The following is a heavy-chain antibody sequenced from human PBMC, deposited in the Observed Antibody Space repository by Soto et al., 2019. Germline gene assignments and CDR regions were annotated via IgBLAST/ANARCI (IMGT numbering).Heavy chain of an antibody. CDR1: GFTFNSHW. J-gene: IGHJ4*02. Sequence: EVQLVESGGGLVQPGGSLRLSCTDSGFTFNSHWMHWLRQAPGKGLVWVSRIKGDESSINYADSVKGRFTISRDTAKNTVYLQMNSLRDEETSVYYCARGGLGTYLLDYWGQGALVTVSS. CDR2: IKGDESSI. CDR3: ARGGLGTYLLDY. V-gene: IGHV3-74*01. D-gene: IGHD3-10*01.